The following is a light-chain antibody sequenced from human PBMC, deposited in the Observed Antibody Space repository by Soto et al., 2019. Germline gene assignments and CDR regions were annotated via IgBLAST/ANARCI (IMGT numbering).Light chain of an antibody. CDR2: ATS. CDR1: QGIRGD. Sequence: AIQMTQSPSSLSASLGDRVTITCRASQGIRGDVGWYQQKPGQAPKLLISATSTLQSGVPSRFSGSGPSTNFTLDISSLQSEDFATYNCIHDFISRLTVGQGTNVDI. J-gene: IGKJ1*01. CDR3: IHDFISRLT. V-gene: IGKV1-6*01.